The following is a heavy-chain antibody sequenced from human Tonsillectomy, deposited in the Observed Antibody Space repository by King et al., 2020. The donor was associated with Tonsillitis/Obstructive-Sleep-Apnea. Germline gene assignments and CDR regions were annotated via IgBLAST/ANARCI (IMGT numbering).Heavy chain of an antibody. CDR1: GYTFTSYY. V-gene: IGHV1-46*01. J-gene: IGHJ5*02. CDR3: ASDGNSESNWFDT. Sequence: QLVQSGAEVKKPGASVKVSCKASGYTFTSYYMHWVRQAPGQGLEWMGIINPSGGSTRYAQKFQGRVTMTRDTSMSTVCMELSSLRSENTAVYYCASDGNSESNWFDTWGQGTLVTVSS. D-gene: IGHD1-1*01. CDR2: INPSGGST.